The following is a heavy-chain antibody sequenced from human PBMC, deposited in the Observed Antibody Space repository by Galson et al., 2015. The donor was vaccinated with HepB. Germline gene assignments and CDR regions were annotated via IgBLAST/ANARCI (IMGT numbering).Heavy chain of an antibody. Sequence: SVKVSCKASGYTFSNYYIHWVRQAPGQGLEWMGMLNPSDGTTGYAQRFQGRLIMTRDTSTRTVYMQLSSLRSDDTAVYFCAKDNIVVAGVYGVDVWGQGTTVTVSS. D-gene: IGHD6-19*01. CDR2: LNPSDGTT. CDR1: GYTFSNYY. V-gene: IGHV1-46*01. J-gene: IGHJ6*02. CDR3: AKDNIVVAGVYGVDV.